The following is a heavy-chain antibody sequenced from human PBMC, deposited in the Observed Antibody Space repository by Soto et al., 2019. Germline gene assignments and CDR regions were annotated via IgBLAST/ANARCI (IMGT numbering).Heavy chain of an antibody. CDR2: ISGSGDYT. CDR1: GFTFSSYA. V-gene: IGHV3-23*01. Sequence: HPVGSLRLSCAASGFTFSSYAMSWVRQAPGKGLEWVSIISGSGDYTYYADSVKGRLTISRDNSKKTLFLQMNSLRAEDTAVYYCAKHFDINGYYSSYWGQGTLVTVSS. J-gene: IGHJ4*02. CDR3: AKHFDINGYYSSY. D-gene: IGHD3-22*01.